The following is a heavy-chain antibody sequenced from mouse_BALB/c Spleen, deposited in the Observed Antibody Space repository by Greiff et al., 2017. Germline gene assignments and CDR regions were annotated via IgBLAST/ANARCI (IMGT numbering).Heavy chain of an antibody. CDR3: ARDDYWFAY. CDR2: ISSGSSTI. Sequence: VQLKESGGGLVQPGGSRKLSCAASGFTFSSFGMHWVRQAPEKGLEWVAYISSGSSTIYYADTVKGRFTISRDNPKNTLFLQMTSLRSEDTAMYYCARDDYWFAYWGQGTLVTVSA. J-gene: IGHJ3*01. CDR1: GFTFSSFG. D-gene: IGHD2-4*01. V-gene: IGHV5-17*02.